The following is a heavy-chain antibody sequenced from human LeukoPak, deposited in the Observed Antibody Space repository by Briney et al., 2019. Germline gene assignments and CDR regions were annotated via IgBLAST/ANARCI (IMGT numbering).Heavy chain of an antibody. CDR1: GGSISSYY. D-gene: IGHD1-7*01. Sequence: SETLSLTCSASGGSISSYYWTCIPQPPGKGLEWIGRVYTSRSTHYNPFLKTRLNMSVDTSKNELSLKGCAGTDADTAVYYCARLIAGTTTAFDIWGQRTMVAWSS. CDR2: VYTSRST. V-gene: IGHV4-4*07. J-gene: IGHJ3*02. CDR3: ARLIAGTTTAFDI.